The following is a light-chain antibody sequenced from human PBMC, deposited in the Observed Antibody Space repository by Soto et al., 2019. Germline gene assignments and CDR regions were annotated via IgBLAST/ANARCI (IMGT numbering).Light chain of an antibody. V-gene: IGKV3-15*01. CDR2: DSS. Sequence: EKVMTQSPATLSVSPGERATLSCRASQSVSRNLAWYQQKPGQAPRLLIYDSSTSATGIPARFSGSGSGTEFTLTITSLQSEDFAVYYCQQYYDWPPWTFGQGTKVEIK. CDR1: QSVSRN. J-gene: IGKJ1*01. CDR3: QQYYDWPPWT.